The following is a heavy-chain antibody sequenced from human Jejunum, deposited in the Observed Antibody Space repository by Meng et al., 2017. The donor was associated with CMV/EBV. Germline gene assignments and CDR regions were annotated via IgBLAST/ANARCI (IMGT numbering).Heavy chain of an antibody. D-gene: IGHD3-22*01. J-gene: IGHJ6*02. CDR3: ARGQRNQNDASGRPLYYYHYGMDV. CDR2: INSDGRST. V-gene: IGHV3-74*01. Sequence: HWVRQAPGKGLVWVSRINSDGRSTSYADSVKGRFTISRDNAKNTLYLQMNSLRAEDMAVYYCARGQRNQNDASGRPLYYYHYGMDVWGQGTTVTVSS.